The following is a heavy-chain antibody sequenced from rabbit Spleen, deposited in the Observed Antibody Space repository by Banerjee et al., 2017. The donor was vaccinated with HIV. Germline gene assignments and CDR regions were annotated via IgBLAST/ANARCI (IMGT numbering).Heavy chain of an antibody. J-gene: IGHJ3*01. CDR2: INIVTGKS. Sequence: EQLEESWGGLDKPEGSLTHTCKPSGVSLNDKEVMCWVRPAPGKGLEWIACINIVTGKSVYASWAKGRFFMSRTSSTTVTLQMNSLTAADTTTYFCARYYIFYGMDLWGQGTLVTVS. CDR3: ARYYIFYGMDL. D-gene: IGHD4-1*01. CDR1: GVSLNDKEV. V-gene: IGHV1S45*01.